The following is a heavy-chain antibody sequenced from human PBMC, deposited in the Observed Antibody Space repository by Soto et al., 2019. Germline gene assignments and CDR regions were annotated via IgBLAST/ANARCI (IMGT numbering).Heavy chain of an antibody. CDR1: GFTFSDYY. Sequence: PGGSLRLSCAASGFTFSDYYMSWIRQAPGKGLEWVSYISSSGSTIYYADSVKGRFTISRDNAKNSLYLQMNSLRAEDTAVYYCARSPPLKKSRYYYYGMDVWGQGTTVTVSS. CDR2: ISSSGSTI. V-gene: IGHV3-11*01. J-gene: IGHJ6*02. CDR3: ARSPPLKKSRYYYYGMDV.